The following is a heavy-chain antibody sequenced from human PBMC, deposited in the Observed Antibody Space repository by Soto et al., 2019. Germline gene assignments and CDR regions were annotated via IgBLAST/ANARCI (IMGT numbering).Heavy chain of an antibody. J-gene: IGHJ4*02. V-gene: IGHV3-30*18. CDR1: GFTFSSYG. Sequence: QVQLVESGGGVVQPGRSLRLSCAASGFTFSSYGMHWVRQAPGKGLEWVAVISYDGSNKYSADSVKGRFTISRDNSKNTLYLQMNSLRAEDTAVYYCAKVPAAAGSAYFDYWGQGTLVTVSS. CDR3: AKVPAAAGSAYFDY. CDR2: ISYDGSNK. D-gene: IGHD6-13*01.